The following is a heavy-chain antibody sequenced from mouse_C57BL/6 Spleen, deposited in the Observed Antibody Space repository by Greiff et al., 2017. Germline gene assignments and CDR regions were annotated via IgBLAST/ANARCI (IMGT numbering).Heavy chain of an antibody. V-gene: IGHV10-1*01. D-gene: IGHD2-4*01. CDR3: VRHGDYDR. CDR2: IRSKSNNYAT. Sequence: EVKLVESGGGLVQPKGSLKLSCAASGFSINTYAMNWVRQAPGKGLEWVARIRSKSNNYATYYAASVKDRVTISTDDSESMLYLQMNNLKTEDTAMYYCVRHGDYDRWGQGTLVTVSA. CDR1: GFSINTYA. J-gene: IGHJ3*01.